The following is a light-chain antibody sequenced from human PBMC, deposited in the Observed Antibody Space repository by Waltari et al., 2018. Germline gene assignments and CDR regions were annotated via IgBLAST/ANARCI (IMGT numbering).Light chain of an antibody. J-gene: IGKJ1*01. Sequence: DIVLTQSLGTLSVSPGARATLSCRASQRVRRTLAWYQQKPGQAPRLLIYDASTRAAGVPDRFSCSGFGTDYSLTISRLEPEDFAVYYCQKYGTLPATFGQGTKVEIK. V-gene: IGKV3-20*01. CDR1: QRVRRT. CDR3: QKYGTLPAT. CDR2: DAS.